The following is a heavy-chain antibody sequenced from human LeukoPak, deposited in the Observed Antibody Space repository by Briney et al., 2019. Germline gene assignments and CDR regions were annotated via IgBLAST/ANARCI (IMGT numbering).Heavy chain of an antibody. V-gene: IGHV3-74*01. CDR1: GFTFSSYW. Sequence: GGSLRLSCAASGFTFSSYWMHWVRQAPGKGLVWVSHINTDGSGTSYADSVKGRFTISRDNAKNTLYLQMNSLRDEDTAVYYCATFQRGDYEYFQHWGQGTLVTVSS. CDR3: ATFQRGDYEYFQH. J-gene: IGHJ1*01. D-gene: IGHD4-11*01. CDR2: INTDGSGT.